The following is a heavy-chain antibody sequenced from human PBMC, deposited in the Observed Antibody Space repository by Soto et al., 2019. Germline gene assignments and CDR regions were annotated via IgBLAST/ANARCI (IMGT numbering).Heavy chain of an antibody. V-gene: IGHV3-30*18. CDR1: GFTFSTYG. J-gene: IGHJ4*02. CDR3: AKDYTDYTYSFDY. Sequence: QVQLVESGGGVVQPGRSLRLSCAASGFTFSTYGMHWVRQAPGKGLEWVAFISYDGSNKYYADSVKGRFTISRDNYKNTLYLQMNSLRAEDTAVYYCAKDYTDYTYSFDYWGQGTLVTVSS. D-gene: IGHD4-4*01. CDR2: ISYDGSNK.